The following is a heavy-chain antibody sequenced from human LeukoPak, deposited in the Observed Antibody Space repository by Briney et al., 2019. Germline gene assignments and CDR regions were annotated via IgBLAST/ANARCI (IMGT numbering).Heavy chain of an antibody. V-gene: IGHV3-30-3*01. CDR1: GFTSSSYA. CDR3: ARSSGGGSYFDY. J-gene: IGHJ4*02. D-gene: IGHD3-10*01. Sequence: PGRSLRLSCAASGFTSSSYAVHWVRQAPGKGLEWVAVISYDGSNKYYADSVKGRFTISRDNSKNTLYLQMNSLRAEDTAVYYCARSSGGGSYFDYWGQGTLVTVSS. CDR2: ISYDGSNK.